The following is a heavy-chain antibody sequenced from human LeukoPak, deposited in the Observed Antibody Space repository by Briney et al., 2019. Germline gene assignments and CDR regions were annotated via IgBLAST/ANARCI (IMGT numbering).Heavy chain of an antibody. Sequence: PGGSLRLSCAASGFTFSSYAMHWVRQAPGKGLEWVAVISYDGSNKYYADSVKGRFTISRDNSKNTLYLQMNSLRAEDTAVYYCARVGLWFGEFSGGLDYWGQGTLVTVSS. CDR1: GFTFSSYA. CDR2: ISYDGSNK. D-gene: IGHD3-10*01. J-gene: IGHJ4*02. V-gene: IGHV3-30-3*01. CDR3: ARVGLWFGEFSGGLDY.